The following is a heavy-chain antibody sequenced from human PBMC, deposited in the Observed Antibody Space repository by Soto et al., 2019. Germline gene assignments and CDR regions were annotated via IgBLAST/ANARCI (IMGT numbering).Heavy chain of an antibody. J-gene: IGHJ5*02. D-gene: IGHD6-13*01. CDR2: ISSNSAYI. CDR1: GFTFRSFT. CDR3: TRDASRDSSARGWFDP. Sequence: LGGSLRLSCAASGFTFRSFTMNWVRQTPGKGLEWVSTISSNSAYIYYTDALRGRFTISRDNAKNSLHLQMNSLRAEDTAVYYCTRDASRDSSARGWFDPWGPGTLVTVSS. V-gene: IGHV3-21*01.